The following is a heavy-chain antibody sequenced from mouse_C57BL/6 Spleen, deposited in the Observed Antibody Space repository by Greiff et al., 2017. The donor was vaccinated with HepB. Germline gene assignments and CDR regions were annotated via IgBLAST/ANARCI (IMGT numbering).Heavy chain of an antibody. CDR3: ARGGNSNYLYAMDY. CDR2: ISDGSSYT. Sequence: EVKVVESGGGLVKPGGSLKLSCAASGFTFSSYAMSWVRQTPEKRLEWVATISDGSSYTYYPDNVKGRFTISRDNAKNNLYLQMSHLKSEDTAMYYCARGGNSNYLYAMDYWGQGTSVTVSS. CDR1: GFTFSSYA. V-gene: IGHV5-4*03. D-gene: IGHD2-5*01. J-gene: IGHJ4*01.